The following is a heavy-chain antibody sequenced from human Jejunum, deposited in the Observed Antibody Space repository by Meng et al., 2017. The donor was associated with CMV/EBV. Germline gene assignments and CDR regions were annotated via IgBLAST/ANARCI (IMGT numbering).Heavy chain of an antibody. J-gene: IGHJ1*01. D-gene: IGHD3-10*01. CDR1: GDSITNHSW. CDR2: IPNRGSS. CDR3: LRGSGGSV. V-gene: IGHV4-4*02. Sequence: QVQLGESGPGLVKPAETLSLTCAVSGDSITNHSWWAWVRHPPGKGLEWIGEIPNRGSSAYNPSLKSRVSMSIDKSKNQFSLKLTSVTAADTAVYHCLRGSGGSVWGQGTLVTVSS.